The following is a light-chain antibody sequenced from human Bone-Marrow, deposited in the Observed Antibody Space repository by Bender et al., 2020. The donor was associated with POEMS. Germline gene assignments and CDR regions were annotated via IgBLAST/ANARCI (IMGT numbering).Light chain of an antibody. Sequence: QSALTQPASVSGSPGQSITLSCTGSSGDIGSSKYVSWFQQHPGKVPKVIIYEVSKRPSGVPDRFSGSKSGSTASLTVSGLQPEDEADYYCSSYAIISDQYFFGTGTKVTVL. J-gene: IGLJ1*01. V-gene: IGLV2-14*01. CDR3: SSYAIISDQYF. CDR2: EVS. CDR1: SGDIGSSKY.